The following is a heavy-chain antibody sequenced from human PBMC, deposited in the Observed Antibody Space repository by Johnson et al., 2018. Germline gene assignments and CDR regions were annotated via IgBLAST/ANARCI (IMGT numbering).Heavy chain of an antibody. CDR1: GFTFSNYA. Sequence: VQLVQSGGGLVQPGGSLRLSCTASGFTFSNYAMSWVRQAPGKGLEWVSTISGGASSTYFPDSVRGRFTISRDNSQNTVSLHMHSLRAEDTAVYYCAVDAGIGIFFGELLNFQRWGQGTLVTVSS. V-gene: IGHV3-23*04. CDR3: AVDAGIGIFFGELLNFQR. J-gene: IGHJ1*01. D-gene: IGHD3-10*01. CDR2: ISGGASST.